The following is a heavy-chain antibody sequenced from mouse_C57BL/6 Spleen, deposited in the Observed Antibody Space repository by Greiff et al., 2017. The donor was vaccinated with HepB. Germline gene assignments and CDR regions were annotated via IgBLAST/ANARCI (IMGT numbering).Heavy chain of an antibody. J-gene: IGHJ4*01. CDR2: IYPGSGNT. CDR1: GYTFTDYY. Sequence: QVQLQQSGAELVRPGASVKLSCKASGYTFTDYYINWVKQRPGQGLEWIARIYPGSGNTYYNEKFKGKATLTAEKSSSTAYMQLSSLTSEDSAVYFCARSSYSYYAMDYWGQGTSVTVSS. CDR3: ARSSYSYYAMDY. V-gene: IGHV1-76*01.